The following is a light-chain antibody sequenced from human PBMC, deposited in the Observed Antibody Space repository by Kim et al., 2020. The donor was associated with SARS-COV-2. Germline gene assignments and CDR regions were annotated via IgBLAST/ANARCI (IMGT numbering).Light chain of an antibody. CDR2: DAS. CDR3: QQYISYST. Sequence: LSASVGDRVTITCRASQSISSWLAWYQKKPGKAPKLLIYDASSLGSGVPSRFSGSGSETEFTLTISSLQPDDFATYYCQQYISYSTFGQGTKLEI. J-gene: IGKJ2*01. CDR1: QSISSW. V-gene: IGKV1-5*01.